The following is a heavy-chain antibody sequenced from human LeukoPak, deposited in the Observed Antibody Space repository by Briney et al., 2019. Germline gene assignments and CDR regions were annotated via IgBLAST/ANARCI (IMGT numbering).Heavy chain of an antibody. D-gene: IGHD2-21*02. CDR3: ARTYCGGDCHDAFDI. Sequence: SETLSLTCAVSGVSISSGGYSWSWIRQPPGKGLEWIGYIYHSGSTYYNPSLKSRATISVDRSKNQFSQKLSSVTAADTAVYYCARTYCGGDCHDAFDIWGQGTMVTVSS. V-gene: IGHV4-30-2*01. CDR2: IYHSGST. CDR1: GVSISSGGYS. J-gene: IGHJ3*02.